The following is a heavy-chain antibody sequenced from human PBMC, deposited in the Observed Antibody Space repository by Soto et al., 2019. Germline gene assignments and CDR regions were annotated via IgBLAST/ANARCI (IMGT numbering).Heavy chain of an antibody. CDR1: GFTFSSYA. CDR3: AKERDFYGSGSDY. D-gene: IGHD3-10*01. Sequence: GGSLRLSCAASGFTFSSYAMSWVRQAPGKGLEWVSSISGSGGSTYYADSVKGRFTISRDISKNTVYLQMNSLRAEDTAVYYCAKERDFYGSGSDYWGQGTLVTVSS. J-gene: IGHJ4*02. CDR2: ISGSGGST. V-gene: IGHV3-23*01.